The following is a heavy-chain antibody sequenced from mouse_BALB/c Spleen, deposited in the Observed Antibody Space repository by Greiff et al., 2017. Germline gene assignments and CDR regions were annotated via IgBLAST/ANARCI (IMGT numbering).Heavy chain of an antibody. V-gene: IGHV1-7*01. J-gene: IGHJ3*01. CDR2: INPSTVYN. CDR3: ARDDGAY. D-gene: IGHD2-12*01. CDR1: GYTFTSYW. Sequence: VPVQVSGAELAKPGASVTMSCKASGYTFTSYWMHWVKQRPGQGLEWTGYINPSTVYNEYNQKFKDKATLTADKSSSTAYMQLSSLTSEDSAVYYCARDDGAYWGQGTLVTVSA.